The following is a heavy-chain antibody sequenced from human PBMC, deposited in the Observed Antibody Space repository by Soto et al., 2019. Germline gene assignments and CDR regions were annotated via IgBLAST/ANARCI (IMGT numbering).Heavy chain of an antibody. CDR1: GFTVSSNY. V-gene: IGHV3-53*02. Sequence: EVQLVETGGGSIQPGGSLRLSCAASGFTVSSNYMSWVRQAPGKGLEWVSVIYSGGSTYYADSVRGRFTISRDNSKNTLYLQMKSLRAEDTAVYYCARDPPATRHGMDVWGQGTTVTVSS. CDR2: IYSGGST. CDR3: ARDPPATRHGMDV. J-gene: IGHJ6*02.